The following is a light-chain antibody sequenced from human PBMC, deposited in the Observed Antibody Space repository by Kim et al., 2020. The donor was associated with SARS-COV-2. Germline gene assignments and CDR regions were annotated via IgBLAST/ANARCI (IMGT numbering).Light chain of an antibody. V-gene: IGLV3-1*01. J-gene: IGLJ3*02. CDR1: KLGNKY. CDR3: QAWDSSTTWV. Sequence: SYELTQPPSVSVSPVQTASITCSGDKLGNKYACWYQQKPGQSPVLVIYQDRKRPSGIPERFSGSNSGNTATLTISGTQAMDEADYYCQAWDSSTTWVFGGGTTLTVL. CDR2: QDR.